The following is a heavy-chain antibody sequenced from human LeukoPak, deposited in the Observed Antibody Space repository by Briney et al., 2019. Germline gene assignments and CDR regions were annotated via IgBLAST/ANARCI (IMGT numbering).Heavy chain of an antibody. CDR2: IYTSGST. V-gene: IGHV4-34*01. Sequence: SETLSLTCTVSGGSFSGYYWSWIRQPPGKGLEWIGEIYTSGSTNYNPSLKSRATISVDMSKNQFSLKLISVTAADTSVYYRARAPPLTTFRVVKLKDCFEPWGQGALVTVSS. CDR1: GGSFSGYY. CDR3: ARAPPLTTFRVVKLKDCFEP. J-gene: IGHJ5*02. D-gene: IGHD3-3*01.